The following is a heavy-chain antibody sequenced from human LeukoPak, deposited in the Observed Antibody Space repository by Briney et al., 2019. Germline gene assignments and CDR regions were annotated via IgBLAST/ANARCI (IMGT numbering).Heavy chain of an antibody. V-gene: IGHV4-34*01. D-gene: IGHD6-13*01. J-gene: IGHJ5*02. CDR3: ARQLSSSWYLSGWFDP. Sequence: SETLSLTGAVYGGSFSGYYWSWIRQPPGKGLEWIGEINHSGSTNYNPSLKSRVTISVDTSKNQFSLKLSSVTAADTAVYYCARQLSSSWYLSGWFDPWGQGTLVTVSS. CDR1: GGSFSGYY. CDR2: INHSGST.